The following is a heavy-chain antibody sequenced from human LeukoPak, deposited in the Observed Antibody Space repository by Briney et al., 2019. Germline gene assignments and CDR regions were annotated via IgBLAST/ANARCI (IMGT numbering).Heavy chain of an antibody. D-gene: IGHD3-16*02. V-gene: IGHV3-53*01. CDR2: IYRDDTT. J-gene: IGHJ4*02. CDR3: ARAPYGVGYTAERDY. Sequence: PGGPLRLSCAASGFPVSSNYMSWVRQAPGKGLEWVSVIYRDDTTYYADSVKGRFTIFRDNSKNTLYLQMNSLRDDDTAVYYCARAPYGVGYTAERDYWGQGTLVTVSS. CDR1: GFPVSSNY.